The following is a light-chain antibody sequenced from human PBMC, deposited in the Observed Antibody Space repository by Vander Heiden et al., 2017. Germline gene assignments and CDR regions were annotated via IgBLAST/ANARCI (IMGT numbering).Light chain of an antibody. CDR1: NIGSNS. Sequence: SYVLTQPPPVSVAPGQTAQITCGGKNIGSNSVHWYQQRPGEAPVLVVYDDSDRPSGIPERFSCSNSGNAATLTISRVEAGDEADYYCQVWDSTTDHHVFATGTKVTVL. V-gene: IGLV3-21*02. CDR3: QVWDSTTDHHV. CDR2: DDS. J-gene: IGLJ1*01.